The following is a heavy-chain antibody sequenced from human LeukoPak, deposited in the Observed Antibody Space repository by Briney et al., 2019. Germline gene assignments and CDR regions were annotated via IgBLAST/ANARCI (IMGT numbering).Heavy chain of an antibody. CDR2: MNPYSGTT. CDR1: GYSFTNYD. CDR3: ARALATTMLLGGY. V-gene: IGHV1-8*01. J-gene: IGHJ4*02. Sequence: ASVKVSCKTSGYSFTNYDINWVRQATGQGVEWMGWMNPYSGTTGYAQNFQGRGTMTRNTSINTAYMEMSSLTSEDTAVYYCARALATTMLLGGYWGQGTLVTVSS. D-gene: IGHD3-16*01.